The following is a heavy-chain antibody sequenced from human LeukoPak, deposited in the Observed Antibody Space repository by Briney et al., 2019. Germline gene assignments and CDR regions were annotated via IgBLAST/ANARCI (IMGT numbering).Heavy chain of an antibody. CDR1: GYTFSSYG. Sequence: VASVKVSCKASGYTFSSYGISWVRQAPGQGLKWMGWISGYNANAKYAQKLQGRVTMTTGTSTSTVLMELRSLRSDDTAVYYCARDTYDFLTGRYSGSGGDYWGQGTLVTVSS. J-gene: IGHJ4*02. V-gene: IGHV1-18*01. CDR3: ARDTYDFLTGRYSGSGGDY. D-gene: IGHD3-9*01. CDR2: ISGYNANA.